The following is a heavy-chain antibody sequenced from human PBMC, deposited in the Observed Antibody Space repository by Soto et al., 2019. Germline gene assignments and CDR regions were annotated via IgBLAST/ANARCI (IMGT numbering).Heavy chain of an antibody. V-gene: IGHV3-23*01. CDR1: GFTFSSYA. J-gene: IGHJ5*02. CDR3: AKHITIFGVVTSNCFDP. CDR2: ISGSGGST. D-gene: IGHD3-3*01. Sequence: EVQLLESGGGLVQPGGSLRLSCAASGFTFSSYAMSWVRQAPGKGLEWVSAISGSGGSTYYADSVKGRFTISRDNSKNTLYLQMNSLRAEDTAVYYCAKHITIFGVVTSNCFDPWGQGTLVTVSS.